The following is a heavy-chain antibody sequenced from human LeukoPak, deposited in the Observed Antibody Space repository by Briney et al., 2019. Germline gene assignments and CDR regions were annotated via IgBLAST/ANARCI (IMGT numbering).Heavy chain of an antibody. CDR1: GFTFSRYS. J-gene: IGHJ3*02. CDR3: ARAQYSSGWLDAFDI. CDR2: ISSSSSYI. D-gene: IGHD6-19*01. Sequence: GGSLRLSCAASGFTFSRYSMNWVRQAPGKGLEWVSSISSSSSYIYYADSVKGRFTISRDNAKNSLYLQMNSLRAEDTAVYYCARAQYSSGWLDAFDIWGQGTMVTVSS. V-gene: IGHV3-21*01.